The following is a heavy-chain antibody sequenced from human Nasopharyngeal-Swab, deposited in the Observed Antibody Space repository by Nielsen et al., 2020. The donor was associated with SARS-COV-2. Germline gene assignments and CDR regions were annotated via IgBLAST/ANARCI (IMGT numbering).Heavy chain of an antibody. CDR3: ARLPPNCGGDCYFDY. CDR2: IYPTDSDT. D-gene: IGHD2-21*02. Sequence: KVSCKGSGYSFNNYWIAWVRQMPGKALEWLGTIYPTDSDTRYSPSFRGQVTISADKSITTAYLQWSSLKASDTAMYYCARLPPNCGGDCYFDYWGQGTPVTVSS. V-gene: IGHV5-51*01. CDR1: GYSFNNYW. J-gene: IGHJ4*02.